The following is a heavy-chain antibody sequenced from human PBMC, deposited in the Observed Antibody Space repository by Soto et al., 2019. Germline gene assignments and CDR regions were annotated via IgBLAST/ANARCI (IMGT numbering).Heavy chain of an antibody. CDR1: GGSISSSSYY. Sequence: SETLSLTCTVSGGSISSSSYYWGWIRQPPGKGLEWIGSIYYSGSTYYNPSLKSRVTISVDTSKNQFSLKLSSVTAADTAVYYCARTAKVLMVYATRDYWGQGTLVTVSS. CDR3: ARTAKVLMVYATRDY. V-gene: IGHV4-39*01. D-gene: IGHD2-8*01. CDR2: IYYSGST. J-gene: IGHJ4*02.